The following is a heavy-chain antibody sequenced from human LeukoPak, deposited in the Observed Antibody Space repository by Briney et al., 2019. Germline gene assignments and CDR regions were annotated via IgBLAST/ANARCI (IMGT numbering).Heavy chain of an antibody. D-gene: IGHD6-6*01. CDR2: IYPADSDT. CDR1: GYRFNNYW. Sequence: GESLKISCKGSGYRFNNYWIGWVRQMPGKGLEWMGIIYPADSDTRYSPSFQGQVIILVDKSISTAYLQWSSLKASDTAMYYCARQLYRTSTWPLPYDAFDIWGQGTMVTVSS. J-gene: IGHJ3*02. V-gene: IGHV5-51*01. CDR3: ARQLYRTSTWPLPYDAFDI.